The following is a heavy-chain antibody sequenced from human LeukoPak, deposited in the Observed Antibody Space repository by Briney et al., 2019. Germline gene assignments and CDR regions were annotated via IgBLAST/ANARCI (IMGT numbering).Heavy chain of an antibody. CDR2: IYTSGST. V-gene: IGHV4-61*02. CDR3: GRDRRATYYYDSSGYYSDF. D-gene: IGHD3-22*01. J-gene: IGHJ4*02. Sequence: SETLSLTCTVSGGSISSGSYYWSWIRQPAGKGLEWIGRIYTSGSTNFNPSLKSRVTMSVDTSKNQFSLKLSSVTAADTAVYYCGRDRRATYYYDSSGYYSDFWGQGTLVTVSS. CDR1: GGSISSGSYY.